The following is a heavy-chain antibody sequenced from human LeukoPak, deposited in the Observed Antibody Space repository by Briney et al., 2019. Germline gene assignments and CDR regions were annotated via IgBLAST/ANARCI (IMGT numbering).Heavy chain of an antibody. J-gene: IGHJ5*02. V-gene: IGHV4-61*02. D-gene: IGHD3-10*01. Sequence: SETLSLTCTVSGGSISSGSYYWNWIRQPAGKGLEWIGRIYTSGSTNYNPSLKSRVTISLDTSKNQFSLKLSSVTAADTAVYYCARDYGSGSYWIDPWGQGNLVTVSS. CDR2: IYTSGST. CDR3: ARDYGSGSYWIDP. CDR1: GGSISSGSYY.